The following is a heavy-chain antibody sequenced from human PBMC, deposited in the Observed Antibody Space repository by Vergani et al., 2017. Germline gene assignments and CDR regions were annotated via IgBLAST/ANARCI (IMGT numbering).Heavy chain of an antibody. CDR2: IYSGGSST. CDR1: GFTFSSYA. D-gene: IGHD3-3*01. CDR3: AKAPHYEFWSGHNWDYYYYMDV. V-gene: IGHV3-23*03. Sequence: EVQLLESGGGLVQPGGSLRLSCAASGFTFSSYAMSWVRQAPGKGLEWVSVIYSGGSSTYYADSVKGRFTISRDNSKNTLYLQMNSLRAEDTAVYYCAKAPHYEFWSGHNWDYYYYMDVWGKGTTVTVSS. J-gene: IGHJ6*03.